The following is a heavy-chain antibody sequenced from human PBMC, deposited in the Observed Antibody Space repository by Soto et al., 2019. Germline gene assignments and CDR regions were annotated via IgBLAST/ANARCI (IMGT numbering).Heavy chain of an antibody. CDR3: ARGGTSRIVEDAFDD. D-gene: IGHD3-22*01. J-gene: IGHJ4*02. CDR2: IKQDGREK. V-gene: IGHV3-7*01. Sequence: PGGSLRLSCAASGFAFRNYWMSWVRQSPGKGLEWVATIKQDGREKYYVDSVKGRFTISRDKPKNSLALPMNGLRAEDPAGYHFARGGTSRIVEDAFDDWGQGTMVTVSS. CDR1: GFAFRNYW.